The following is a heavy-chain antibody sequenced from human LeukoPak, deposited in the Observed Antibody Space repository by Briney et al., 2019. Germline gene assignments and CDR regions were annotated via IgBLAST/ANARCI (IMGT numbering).Heavy chain of an antibody. D-gene: IGHD3-10*01. J-gene: IGHJ3*02. V-gene: IGHV4-59*01. CDR2: IYYSGST. CDR3: ARHALGYGSGTFAAAFDI. Sequence: PSEILSLTCTVSGGSISSYYWSWIRQPPGKGLEWIGYIYYSGSTNYNPSLKSRVTISVDTSKNQFSLKLSSVTAADTAVYYCARHALGYGSGTFAAAFDIWGQGTMVTVSS. CDR1: GGSISSYY.